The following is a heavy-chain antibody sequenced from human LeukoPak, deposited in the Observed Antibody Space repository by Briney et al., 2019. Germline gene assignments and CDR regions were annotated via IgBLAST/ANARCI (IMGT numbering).Heavy chain of an antibody. V-gene: IGHV1-69*13. Sequence: PWASVKVSCKASGGTFSSYAISWVRQAPGQGLEWMGGIIPIFGTANYAQKFQGRVTITADESTSTAYMELSSLRSEDTAVYYCASSDIVVVPAGPGEGGYYYYYGMDVWGQGTTVTVSS. CDR1: GGTFSSYA. D-gene: IGHD2-2*01. CDR2: IIPIFGTA. J-gene: IGHJ6*02. CDR3: ASSDIVVVPAGPGEGGYYYYYGMDV.